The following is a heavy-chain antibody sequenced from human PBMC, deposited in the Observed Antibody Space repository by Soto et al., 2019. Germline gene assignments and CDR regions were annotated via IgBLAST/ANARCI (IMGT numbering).Heavy chain of an antibody. Sequence: QVQLQESGPGLVKPSETLSLTCTVSGGSISSYYWSWIRQPPGKGLEWIGYIFYSGSTTNYNPSLKSRVTMSVDTSKNQFSLRLSSVTAADTAVYYCARGAGFFDYWGQGTLVTVSS. CDR3: ARGAGFFDY. CDR1: GGSISSYY. J-gene: IGHJ4*02. CDR2: IFYSGSTT. V-gene: IGHV4-59*08.